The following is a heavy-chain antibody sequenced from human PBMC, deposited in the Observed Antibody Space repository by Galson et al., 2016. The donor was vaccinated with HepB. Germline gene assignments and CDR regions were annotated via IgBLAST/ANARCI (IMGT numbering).Heavy chain of an antibody. Sequence: CAISGDSVSSNSAVWNWIRQSPSRGLEWLGRTFYKSKWYNDYAVSVKSRITVNADTSKNQFSLHLNSVTPDDTAVYYCTRGFVYSSGWYYFDHWGQGTLVPVTS. D-gene: IGHD6-19*01. CDR2: TFYKSKWYN. J-gene: IGHJ4*02. CDR3: TRGFVYSSGWYYFDH. CDR1: GDSVSSNSAV. V-gene: IGHV6-1*01.